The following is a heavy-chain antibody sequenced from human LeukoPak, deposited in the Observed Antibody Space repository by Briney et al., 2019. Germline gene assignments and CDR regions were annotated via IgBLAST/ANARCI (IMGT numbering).Heavy chain of an antibody. V-gene: IGHV4-39*07. CDR1: GGSISSSTYY. CDR3: AREGGPYRPLDY. CDR2: IYYSGST. J-gene: IGHJ4*02. Sequence: PSETLSLTCTLSGGSISSSTYYWGWIRQPPGKGLEWIGSIYYSGSTYSNPSLKSRVAISVDKSENHISLKLTSVTAADTAVYYCAREGGPYRPLDYSGQGTLVTVAS.